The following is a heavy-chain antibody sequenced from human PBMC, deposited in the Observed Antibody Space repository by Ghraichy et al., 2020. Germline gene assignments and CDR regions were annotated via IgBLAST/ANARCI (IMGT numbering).Heavy chain of an antibody. V-gene: IGHV4-34*01. Sequence: GSLRLSCAVYGESFSGYYWSWIRQPPGKGLEWIGELNLGVSTNYNPSLKSRVTISVDMSTNQFSLKLTSVTAADTAVYYCARGTVNSSWYIVYWGQGTLVTVSS. CDR1: GESFSGYY. CDR2: LNLGVST. CDR3: ARGTVNSSWYIVY. D-gene: IGHD6-13*01. J-gene: IGHJ4*02.